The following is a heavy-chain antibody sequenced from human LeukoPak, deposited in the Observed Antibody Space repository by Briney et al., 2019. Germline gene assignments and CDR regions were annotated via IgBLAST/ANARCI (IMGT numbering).Heavy chain of an antibody. CDR1: GYTFTSYG. D-gene: IGHD2-2*01. CDR2: ISAYNGNT. Sequence: ASVKVSCKASGYTFTSYGISWVRQAPGQGLEWMGWISAYNGNTNYAQKLQGRVTMTTDTSTSTAYMEPRSLRSDDTAVYYCARASPHAIVVVPAGFDYWGQGTLITVSS. V-gene: IGHV1-18*04. CDR3: ARASPHAIVVVPAGFDY. J-gene: IGHJ4*02.